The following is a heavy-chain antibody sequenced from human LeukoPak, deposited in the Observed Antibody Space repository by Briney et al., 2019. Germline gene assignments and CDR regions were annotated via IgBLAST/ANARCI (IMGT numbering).Heavy chain of an antibody. CDR3: ASRSALDAFDI. CDR1: EYTFTGYY. V-gene: IGHV1-2*02. J-gene: IGHJ3*02. D-gene: IGHD2-15*01. Sequence: ASVKVSCKASEYTFTGYYIHWVRQAPGQGLEWMGWSSPYNGNTNYAQKFQGRVTMTRDTSISTAYMELTRLRSDDTAVYYCASRSALDAFDIWGQGTMVTVSS. CDR2: SSPYNGNT.